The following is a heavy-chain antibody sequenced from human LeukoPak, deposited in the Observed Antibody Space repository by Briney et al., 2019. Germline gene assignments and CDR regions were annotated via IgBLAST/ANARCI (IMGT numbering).Heavy chain of an antibody. Sequence: ASVKVSCKASGYTFTGYYMHWVRQAPGQGLEWMGWINPNSGGTNYAQKFQGRVTMTRDTSISTAYMELSRLRSDDTAVYYCARDLEIVVPAAFRFEPWGQGTLVTVSS. CDR3: ARDLEIVVPAAFRFEP. CDR2: INPNSGGT. V-gene: IGHV1-2*02. CDR1: GYTFTGYY. D-gene: IGHD2-2*01. J-gene: IGHJ5*02.